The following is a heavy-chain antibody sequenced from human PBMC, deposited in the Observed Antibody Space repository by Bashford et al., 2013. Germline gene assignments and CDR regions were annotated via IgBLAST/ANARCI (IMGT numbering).Heavy chain of an antibody. Sequence: RQAPGKGLEWVSYITSSGARYYADSVKGRFTISRDNGKKSLYLQMSSLRAEDTAVYYCARDQRECHDGSCYLDYWGQGALVTVSS. V-gene: IGHV3-11*01. D-gene: IGHD2-15*01. J-gene: IGHJ4*02. CDR3: ARDQRECHDGSCYLDY. CDR2: ITSSGAR.